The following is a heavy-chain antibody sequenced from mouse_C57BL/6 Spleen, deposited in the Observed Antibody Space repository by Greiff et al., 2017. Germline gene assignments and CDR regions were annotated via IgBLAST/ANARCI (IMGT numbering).Heavy chain of an antibody. CDR3: TRPFITTVVGHYYAMDY. CDR2: IDPETGGT. V-gene: IGHV1-15*01. J-gene: IGHJ4*01. CDR1: GYTFTDYE. Sequence: VKLQESGAELVRPGASVTLSCKASGYTFTDYEMHWVKQTPVHGLEWIGAIDPETGGTAYNQKFKGKAILTADKSSSTAYMELRSLTSEDSAVYYCTRPFITTVVGHYYAMDYWGQGTSVTVSS. D-gene: IGHD1-1*01.